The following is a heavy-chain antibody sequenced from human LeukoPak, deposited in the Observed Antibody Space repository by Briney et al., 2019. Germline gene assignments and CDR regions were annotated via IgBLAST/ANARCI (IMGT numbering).Heavy chain of an antibody. V-gene: IGHV4-59*01. CDR3: ARGEAAVEWFDP. J-gene: IGHJ5*02. D-gene: IGHD6-13*01. CDR1: GGSISSYY. Sequence: PSETLSLTCTVSGGSISSYYWSWIRQPPGKGQEWIGYIYYSGSTNYNPSLKSRVTISVDTSKNQFSLKLSSVTAADTAVYYCARGEAAVEWFDPWGQGTLVTVSS. CDR2: IYYSGST.